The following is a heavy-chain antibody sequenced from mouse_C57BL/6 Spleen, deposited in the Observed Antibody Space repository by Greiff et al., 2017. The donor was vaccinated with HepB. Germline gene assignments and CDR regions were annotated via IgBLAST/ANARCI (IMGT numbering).Heavy chain of an antibody. D-gene: IGHD3-1*01. CDR1: GFTFSDYG. V-gene: IGHV5-17*01. CDR3: ARGLPQYYYAMDY. J-gene: IGHJ4*01. CDR2: ISRGSSTI. Sequence: EVQVVESGGGLVKPGGSLKLSCAASGFTFSDYGMHWVRQAPEKGLEWVAYISRGSSTIYYADTVKGRFTISRDNAKNTLFLQMTSLRSEDTAMYYCARGLPQYYYAMDYWGQGTSVTVSS.